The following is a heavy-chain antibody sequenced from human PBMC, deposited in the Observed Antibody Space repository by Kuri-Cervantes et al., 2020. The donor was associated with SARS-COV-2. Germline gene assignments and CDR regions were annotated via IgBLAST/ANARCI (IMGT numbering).Heavy chain of an antibody. CDR1: GGTFSSYS. CDR2: IIPIFGTA. V-gene: IGHV1-69*13. CDR3: ARAYYYDSSGYYPGDY. J-gene: IGHJ4*02. Sequence: SVKVSCKASGGTFSSYSVNWVRQAPGQGLEWLGGIIPIFGTANYAQKFQGRVTITADESTSTAYMELSSLRSEDTAVYYCARAYYYDSSGYYPGDYWGQGTLVTVSS. D-gene: IGHD3-22*01.